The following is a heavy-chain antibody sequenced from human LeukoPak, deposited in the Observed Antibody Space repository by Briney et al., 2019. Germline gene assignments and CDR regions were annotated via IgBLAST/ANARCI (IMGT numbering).Heavy chain of an antibody. CDR1: GGSISSYY. Sequence: SETLSLTCTVSGGSISSYYWSWIRQPAGKGLEWIGRIYTSGSTNYNPSLKSRVTISVDTSKNQFSLKLSSVTAADTAVYYCARGAYYDILTGYSPGTFDYWGQGTLVTVS. D-gene: IGHD3-9*01. CDR2: IYTSGST. V-gene: IGHV4-4*07. CDR3: ARGAYYDILTGYSPGTFDY. J-gene: IGHJ4*02.